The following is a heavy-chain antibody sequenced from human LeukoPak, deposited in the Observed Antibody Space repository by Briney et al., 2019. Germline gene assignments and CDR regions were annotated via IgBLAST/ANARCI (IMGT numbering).Heavy chain of an antibody. CDR3: ARGFRAFDF. CDR1: GFTFSSYS. J-gene: IGHJ3*01. Sequence: PGGSLRLSCAASGFTFSSYSMHWVRQAPGKGLEWVAFISYDGSNEYYADSVKGRFTISRDNTKNSLYLQMDSLRAEDTAVYYCARGFRAFDFWAQGTMVTVSS. V-gene: IGHV3-30-3*01. CDR2: ISYDGSNE.